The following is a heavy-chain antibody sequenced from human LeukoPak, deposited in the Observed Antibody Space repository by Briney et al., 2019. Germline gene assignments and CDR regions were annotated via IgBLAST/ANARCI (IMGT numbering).Heavy chain of an antibody. CDR1: GFTFSSYG. J-gene: IGHJ4*02. V-gene: IGHV3-21*01. CDR2: ISSSGSYI. D-gene: IGHD5-12*01. Sequence: GGSLRLSCAASGFTFSSYGMHWVRQVPGKGLEWVSSISSSGSYIYYADSVKGRFTISRDNAKNSLYLQMNSLRAEDTAVYYCARTGLYSGYGIDYWGQGTLVTVSS. CDR3: ARTGLYSGYGIDY.